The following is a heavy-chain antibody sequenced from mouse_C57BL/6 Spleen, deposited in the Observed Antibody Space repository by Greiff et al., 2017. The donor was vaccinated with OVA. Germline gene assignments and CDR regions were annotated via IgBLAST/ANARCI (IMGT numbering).Heavy chain of an antibody. CDR1: GFNIKDDY. D-gene: IGHD1-1*01. V-gene: IGHV14-4*01. CDR3: TTGRYYYGSSYPWFAY. J-gene: IGHJ3*01. Sequence: VRLQQSGAELVRPGASVKLSCTASGFNIKDDYMHWVKQRPEQGLEWIGWIDPENGDTEYASKFQGKATITADTSSNTAYLQLSSLTSEDTAVYYCTTGRYYYGSSYPWFAYWGQGTLVTVSA. CDR2: IDPENGDT.